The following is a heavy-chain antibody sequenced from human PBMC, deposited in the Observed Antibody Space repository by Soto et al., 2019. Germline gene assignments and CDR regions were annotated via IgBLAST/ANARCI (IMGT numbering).Heavy chain of an antibody. CDR2: IYWNDDK. V-gene: IGHV2-5*01. Sequence: SGPTLVNPTQTLTLTCTFSGFSLSTSGVGVGWIRQPPGKALEWLALIYWNDDKRYSPSLKSRLTITKDTSKHQVVLTMTNMDPVDTATYYCARGTKLYLYSIGWPASYYFDYRGQATLGTGST. J-gene: IGHJ4*02. D-gene: IGHD6-19*01. CDR1: GFSLSTSGVG. CDR3: ARGTKLYLYSIGWPASYYFDY.